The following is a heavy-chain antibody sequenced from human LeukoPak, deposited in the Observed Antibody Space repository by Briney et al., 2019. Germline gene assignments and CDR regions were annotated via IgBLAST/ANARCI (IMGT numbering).Heavy chain of an antibody. CDR2: INGDGSSA. CDR3: AKGDLVGSYYMDV. V-gene: IGHV3-74*03. J-gene: IGHJ6*03. D-gene: IGHD2-2*01. CDR1: GFTFSSYA. Sequence: GGSLRLSCAASGFTFSSYAMHWVRQAPGKGLVWVSRINGDGSSATYADSVKGRFTISRDNAKNSLYLQMNSLRAEDTALYYCAKGDLVGSYYMDVWGKGTTVTISS.